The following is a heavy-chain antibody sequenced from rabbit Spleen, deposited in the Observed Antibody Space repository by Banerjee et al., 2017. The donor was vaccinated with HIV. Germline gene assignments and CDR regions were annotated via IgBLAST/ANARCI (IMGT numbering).Heavy chain of an antibody. D-gene: IGHD2-1*01. Sequence: QEQLEESAGGLVQPGGSLKLSCKASGFDFSNYGVSWVRQAPGKGLEWIAYIYPDYGSTNYASWVNGRFTISLDNAQNTVFLQMTSLTVADTATYFCGRGSAAMTMVITGYYLNLWGQGTLVTVS. CDR1: GFDFSNYG. CDR3: GRGSAAMTMVITGYYLNL. J-gene: IGHJ4*01. CDR2: IYPDYGST. V-gene: IGHV1S47*01.